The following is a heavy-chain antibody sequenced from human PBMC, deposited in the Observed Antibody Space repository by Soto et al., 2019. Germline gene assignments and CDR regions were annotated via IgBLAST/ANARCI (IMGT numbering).Heavy chain of an antibody. Sequence: GGSLRLSCVVSGFTFSSYVMHWVRQAPGKGLEWLAVISNDGRKIYYADSVKGRLIISRDNSKNTLYLQMNSLSVEDTAVYYCARVSAREYYYGMDVWGKGTTVTVSS. D-gene: IGHD3-10*01. V-gene: IGHV3-30*04. J-gene: IGHJ6*04. CDR2: ISNDGRKI. CDR3: ARVSAREYYYGMDV. CDR1: GFTFSSYV.